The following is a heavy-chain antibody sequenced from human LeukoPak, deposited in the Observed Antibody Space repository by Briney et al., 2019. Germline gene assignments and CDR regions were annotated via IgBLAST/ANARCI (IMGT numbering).Heavy chain of an antibody. V-gene: IGHV3-21*01. J-gene: IGHJ6*04. CDR3: AELGITMIGGV. D-gene: IGHD3-10*02. CDR1: GFTFSSYS. Sequence: GGSLRLSCAASGFTFSSYSMNWVRQAPGKGLEWVSSIGTSTSYIYYADSVKGRFTISRDNAKNSLYLQMNSLRAEDTAVYYCAELGITMIGGVWGKGTTVTISS. CDR2: IGTSTSYI.